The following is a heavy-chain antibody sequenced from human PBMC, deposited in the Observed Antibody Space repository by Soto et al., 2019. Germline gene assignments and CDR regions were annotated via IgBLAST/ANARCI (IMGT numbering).Heavy chain of an antibody. J-gene: IGHJ6*02. D-gene: IGHD2-21*02. Sequence: QIQLVQSGAELRKPGASVRMSCTASGYNFTTFYIHWVRQAPGQGFEWLGIINPASYNTRYAQKFQDRVSMTTVTSTTTVYMELSRLTSNDTAIYYCARVGITVVGTGNHYYGMDVWGQGTTVTVS. V-gene: IGHV1-46*01. CDR1: GYNFTTFY. CDR2: INPASYNT. CDR3: ARVGITVVGTGNHYYGMDV.